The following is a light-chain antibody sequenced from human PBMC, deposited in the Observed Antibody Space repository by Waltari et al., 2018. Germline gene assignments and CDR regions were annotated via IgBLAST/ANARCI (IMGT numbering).Light chain of an antibody. Sequence: SVMTQPPSASGPPGQRVPISCSRSNSAIGSNYLYWYQQLPGTAPKLLLYSNNERPSGVPYRFSGSKSGTSASLAISGLQSEDEGDYYCASWDDRLYGWVFGGGTTVTVL. V-gene: IGLV1-44*01. J-gene: IGLJ3*02. CDR2: SNN. CDR1: NSAIGSNY. CDR3: ASWDDRLYGWV.